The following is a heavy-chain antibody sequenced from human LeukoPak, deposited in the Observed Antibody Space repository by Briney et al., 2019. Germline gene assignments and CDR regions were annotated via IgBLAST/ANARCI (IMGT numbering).Heavy chain of an antibody. CDR2: IRYDGSNE. D-gene: IGHD1-1*01. J-gene: IGHJ4*02. Sequence: GGSLRLSCGASGFTFSSYGTHWVRQAPGKALEGVAIIRYDGSNEYYVDSVRGRFPISRDNSRNTLYLQMNSLRVEDTAVYYCARDRGTNGINDRGYFDYWGQGTLVTVSS. V-gene: IGHV3-33*01. CDR1: GFTFSSYG. CDR3: ARDRGTNGINDRGYFDY.